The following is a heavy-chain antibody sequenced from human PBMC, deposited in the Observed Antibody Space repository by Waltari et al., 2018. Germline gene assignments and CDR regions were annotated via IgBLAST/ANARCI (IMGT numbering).Heavy chain of an antibody. D-gene: IGHD1-1*01. CDR3: AKKVERTGMRVDAFDI. CDR1: GFSISSGHW. Sequence: QVQLQESGPGLVRPSDTLSLTCTVSGFSISSGHWWGWIRQSPEKGLEWFGYFSGFGGTYANASLKSRVTLSMDTSKNQFSLRLSSVTAVDTAVYYCAKKVERTGMRVDAFDIWGQGTLVTVSS. V-gene: IGHV4-28*01. CDR2: FSGFGGT. J-gene: IGHJ3*02.